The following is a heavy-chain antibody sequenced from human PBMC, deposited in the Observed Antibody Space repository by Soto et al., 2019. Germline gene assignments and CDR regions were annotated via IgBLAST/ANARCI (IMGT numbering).Heavy chain of an antibody. J-gene: IGHJ6*02. CDR1: GFTFRTYT. V-gene: IGHV3-21*01. CDR3: ARDRGYDAHDYYYNAMDV. D-gene: IGHD3-10*01. CDR2: IRGFSPYT. Sequence: EVQLVESGGGLVKPGGSLRLSCISSGFTFRTYTMNWLRQAPGKGLKWVSGIRGFSPYTFYAESVKGRFTISRDNAKNSLYLQMNSVRAEDTAVYYCARDRGYDAHDYYYNAMDVWGQGTTVTVSS.